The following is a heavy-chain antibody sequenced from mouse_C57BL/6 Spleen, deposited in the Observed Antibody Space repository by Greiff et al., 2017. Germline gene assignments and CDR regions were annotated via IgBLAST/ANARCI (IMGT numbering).Heavy chain of an antibody. CDR1: GFTFSSYA. Sequence: EVQLVESGEGLVKPGGSLKLSCAASGFTFSSYAMSWVRPTPEKRLAWVAYISSGGDYIYYADTVKGRFTSSRDNARNTLYLQMSSLKSEDTAMYYCTRDREGTGTIDYWGQGTTLTVSS. D-gene: IGHD4-1*01. CDR2: ISSGGDYI. CDR3: TRDREGTGTIDY. J-gene: IGHJ2*01. V-gene: IGHV5-9-1*02.